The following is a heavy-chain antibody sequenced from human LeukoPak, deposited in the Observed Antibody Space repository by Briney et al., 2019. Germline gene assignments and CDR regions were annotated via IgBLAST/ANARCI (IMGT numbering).Heavy chain of an antibody. Sequence: TASETLSLTCTVSGGSISSYYWSWLRQPPGKGLEWIAYIYYSGSTNYNPSLKSRVTISVDTSKNQFSLKLSSVTAADTAVYYCARAALYYDSSGPFGGYAFDIWGQGTMVTVSS. CDR2: IYYSGST. CDR3: ARAALYYDSSGPFGGYAFDI. J-gene: IGHJ3*02. V-gene: IGHV4-59*01. CDR1: GGSISSYY. D-gene: IGHD3-22*01.